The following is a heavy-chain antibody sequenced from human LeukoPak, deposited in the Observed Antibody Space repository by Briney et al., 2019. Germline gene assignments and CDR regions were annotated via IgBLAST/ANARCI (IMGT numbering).Heavy chain of an antibody. CDR3: AREKLYYYGSGTNWFDP. CDR1: GGSFSGYY. V-gene: IGHV4-34*01. Sequence: SETLSLTCAVYGGSFSGYYWSWIRQPPGKGLEWIGEINHSGSTNYNPSLKSRVTISVDTSKNQFSLKLSSVTAADTAVYYCAREKLYYYGSGTNWFDPWGQGTLVTVSS. D-gene: IGHD3-10*01. CDR2: INHSGST. J-gene: IGHJ5*02.